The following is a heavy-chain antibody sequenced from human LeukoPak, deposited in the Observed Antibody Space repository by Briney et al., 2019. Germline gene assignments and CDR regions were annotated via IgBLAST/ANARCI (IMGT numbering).Heavy chain of an antibody. V-gene: IGHV1-2*02. CDR3: ARLVVARAYYYYYMDV. J-gene: IGHJ6*03. CDR2: INPNSGGT. D-gene: IGHD1-26*01. CDR1: GYTFTGYY. Sequence: ASVKVSCKASGYTFTGYYMHWVRQAPGQGLEWMGWINPNSGGTNYAQKFQGRVTMTRDTSISTAYMELSRLRSDDTAVYYCARLVVARAYYYYYMDVWGKGTTVTVSS.